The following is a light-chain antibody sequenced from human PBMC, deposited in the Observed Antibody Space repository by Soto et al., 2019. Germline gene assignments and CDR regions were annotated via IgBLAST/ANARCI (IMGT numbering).Light chain of an antibody. J-gene: IGLJ1*01. CDR2: GNT. CDR1: SSNIGAGFD. Sequence: QSVLTQPPSVSGAPGQRITISCTGSSSNIGAGFDVYWYQQLPGAAPKLLIYGNTNRPSGVPDRFSGSKSGTSASLAITGLQAEDEADYYCQSYDRSLTGVFXTGTKLTVL. V-gene: IGLV1-40*01. CDR3: QSYDRSLTGV.